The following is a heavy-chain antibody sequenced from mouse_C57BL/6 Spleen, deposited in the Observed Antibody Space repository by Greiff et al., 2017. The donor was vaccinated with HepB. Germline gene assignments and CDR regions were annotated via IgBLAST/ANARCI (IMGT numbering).Heavy chain of an antibody. D-gene: IGHD2-5*01. CDR3: ARGRAYYSNYAAMDY. CDR2: FHPYNDDT. V-gene: IGHV1-47*01. Sequence: VQLVESGAELVKPGASVKMSCKASGYTFTTYPIEWMKQNHGKSLEWIGNFHPYNDDTKYNEKFKGKATLTVEKSSSTVYLELSRLTSDDSAVYYCARGRAYYSNYAAMDYWGQGTSVTVSS. J-gene: IGHJ4*01. CDR1: GYTFTTYP.